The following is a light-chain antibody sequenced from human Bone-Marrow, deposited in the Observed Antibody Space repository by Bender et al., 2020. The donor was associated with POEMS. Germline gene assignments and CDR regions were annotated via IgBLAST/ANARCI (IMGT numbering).Light chain of an antibody. Sequence: SYVLTQPPSVSVAPGQTATITCGGDTIGTKSVHWYQQKPGQAPVLVIYGKNNRPSGIPDRFSDSSSGNTASLTITGAQAEDEADYYCNSRDSSGNLLVFGGGTKLTVL. CDR1: TIGTKS. J-gene: IGLJ2*01. CDR2: GKN. V-gene: IGLV3-19*01. CDR3: NSRDSSGNLLV.